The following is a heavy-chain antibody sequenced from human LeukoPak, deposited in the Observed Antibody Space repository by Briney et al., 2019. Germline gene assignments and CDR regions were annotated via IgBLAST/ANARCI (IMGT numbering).Heavy chain of an antibody. CDR2: INPSGGST. CDR3: ASDREMANFDY. CDR1: GYTFTSYH. Sequence: ASVKVSCKASGYTFTSYHMHWVRQAPGQGLEWMGIINPSGGSTSYAQKFQGRVTMTRDTSTSTVYIELSSLRSEDTAVYYCASDREMANFDYWGQGTLVTVSS. J-gene: IGHJ4*02. D-gene: IGHD5-24*01. V-gene: IGHV1-46*01.